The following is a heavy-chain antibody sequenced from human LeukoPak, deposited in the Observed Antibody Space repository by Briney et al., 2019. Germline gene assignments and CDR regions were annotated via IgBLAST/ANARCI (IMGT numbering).Heavy chain of an antibody. CDR2: ISYDGSNK. CDR3: AKDSRAGGYFDY. Sequence: GRSLRLSCAASGFTFSSYGMHWVRQAPGKGLEWVAVISYDGSNKYYADSVKGRFTISRDNSKNTLYLQMNSLRAEDTAVYYCAKDSRAGGYFDYWGRGTLVTVSS. CDR1: GFTFSSYG. V-gene: IGHV3-30*18. J-gene: IGHJ2*01.